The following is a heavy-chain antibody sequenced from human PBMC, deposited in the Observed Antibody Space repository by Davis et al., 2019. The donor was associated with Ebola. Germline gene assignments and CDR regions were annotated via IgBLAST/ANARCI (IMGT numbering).Heavy chain of an antibody. J-gene: IGHJ6*04. V-gene: IGHV5-51*01. CDR2: IYPGDSDT. CDR1: EYSFSDYW. Sequence: GESLKISCQGSEYSFSDYWIGWVRQMPGKGLEWMGIIYPGDSDTRYSPSFQGQVTISADKSISTAYLQWSSLKASDTAMYYCARYDVDHYGPRPVWDVWGKGTTVTVSS. CDR3: ARYDVDHYGPRPVWDV. D-gene: IGHD3-10*01.